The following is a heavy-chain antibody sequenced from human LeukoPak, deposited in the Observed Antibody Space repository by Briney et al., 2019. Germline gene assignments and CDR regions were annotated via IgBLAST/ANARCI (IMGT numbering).Heavy chain of an antibody. V-gene: IGHV3-7*01. CDR1: GFTIGTYW. J-gene: IGHJ6*02. CDR2: IKQDRSEM. D-gene: IGHD6-13*01. CDR3: AREGQQLTYYYYGMDV. Sequence: GGSLRLSCEGSGFTIGTYWMSWVRQAPGKGLEWVANIKQDRSEMYYVDSVKGRFTISRDNAKNSLYLQMNSLRAEDTAVYFCAREGQQLTYYYYGMDVWGQGTTVAVSS.